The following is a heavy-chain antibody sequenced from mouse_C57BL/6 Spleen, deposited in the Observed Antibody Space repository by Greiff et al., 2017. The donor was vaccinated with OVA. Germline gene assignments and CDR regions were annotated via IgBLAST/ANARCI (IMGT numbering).Heavy chain of an antibody. Sequence: QVQLKESGAELVRPGASVTLSCKASGYTFTDYEMHWVKQTPVHGLEWIGAIDPETGGTAYNQKFKGKAILTADKSSSTAYMELRSLPSEDSAVYYCTRVTTGFAYWGQGTLVTVSA. V-gene: IGHV1-15*01. D-gene: IGHD2-3*01. CDR1: GYTFTDYE. J-gene: IGHJ3*01. CDR3: TRVTTGFAY. CDR2: IDPETGGT.